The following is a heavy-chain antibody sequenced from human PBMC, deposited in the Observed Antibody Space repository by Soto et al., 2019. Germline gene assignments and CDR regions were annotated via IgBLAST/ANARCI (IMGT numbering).Heavy chain of an antibody. CDR2: ISYDGSNK. CDR1: GFTFSSYA. D-gene: IGHD6-13*01. CDR3: ATETAAAGDY. Sequence: QVQLVESGGGVVQPGRSLRLSCAASGFTFSSYARHWVRQAPGKGLEWVAVISYDGSNKYYADSVKGRFTISRDNSKNTLYLQMNSLRAEDTAVYYCATETAAAGDYWGQGTLVTVSS. J-gene: IGHJ4*02. V-gene: IGHV3-30-3*01.